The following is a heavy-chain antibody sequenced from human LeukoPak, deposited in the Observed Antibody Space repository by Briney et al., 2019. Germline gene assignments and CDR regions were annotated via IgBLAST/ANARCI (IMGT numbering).Heavy chain of an antibody. V-gene: IGHV1-18*01. J-gene: IGHJ4*02. D-gene: IGHD5-12*01. Sequence: GASVKVSCKASGYTFTSYGISWVRQAPGQGLEWMGWISAYNGNTNYAQKLQGRVTITADESTSTAYMELSSLRSEDTAVYYCARARGYDPGYYFDYWGQGTLVTVSS. CDR3: ARARGYDPGYYFDY. CDR1: GYTFTSYG. CDR2: ISAYNGNT.